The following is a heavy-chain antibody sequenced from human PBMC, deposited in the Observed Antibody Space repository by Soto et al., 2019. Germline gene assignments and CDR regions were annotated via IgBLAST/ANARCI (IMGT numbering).Heavy chain of an antibody. Sequence: GASVKVSCKASGYTFTSYAMHWVRQAPGQRLEWMGWINAGNGNTKYSQKFQGRVTITRDTSASTAYMELSSLRSEDTAVYYCASGCSGGSCYPPYDGMDVWGQGTTVTVSS. V-gene: IGHV1-3*01. J-gene: IGHJ6*02. CDR1: GYTFTSYA. D-gene: IGHD2-15*01. CDR2: INAGNGNT. CDR3: ASGCSGGSCYPPYDGMDV.